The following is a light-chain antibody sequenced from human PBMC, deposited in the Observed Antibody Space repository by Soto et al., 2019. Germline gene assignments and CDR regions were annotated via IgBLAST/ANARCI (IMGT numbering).Light chain of an antibody. CDR3: QQYNNWPPIT. Sequence: EVLLTHTPGTLYLSPGDRATVSYRTSQSVSSNLVWYQQKPGQAPRLLIYGASTRATGIPARFSGSVSGTEFTLTISRLQSEDFAVYYCQQYNNWPPITFGQGTRLEIK. V-gene: IGKV3-15*01. CDR2: GAS. J-gene: IGKJ5*01. CDR1: QSVSSN.